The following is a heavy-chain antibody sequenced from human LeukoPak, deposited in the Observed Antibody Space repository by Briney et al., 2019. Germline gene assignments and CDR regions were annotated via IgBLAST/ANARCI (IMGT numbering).Heavy chain of an antibody. J-gene: IGHJ4*02. CDR1: GGSFSGYY. CDR2: INHSGST. CDR3: ARVADYYDSSGYYDY. Sequence: SETLSLTCAVYGGSFSGYYWSWIRQPPGKGLEWIGEINHSGSTNYNPSLKSRVTISVDTSKNQFSLKLSSVTAADTAVYYCARVADYYDSSGYYDYWGQGTLVTVSS. D-gene: IGHD3-22*01. V-gene: IGHV4-34*01.